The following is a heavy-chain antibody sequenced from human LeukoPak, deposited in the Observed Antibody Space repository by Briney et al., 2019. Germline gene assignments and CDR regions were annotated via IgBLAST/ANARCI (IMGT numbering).Heavy chain of an antibody. CDR1: GFTFSSYG. CDR3: AKERRRSSGSFPGYFDL. D-gene: IGHD1-26*01. V-gene: IGHV3-30*18. CDR2: ISYDGSNK. J-gene: IGHJ2*01. Sequence: PGRSLRLSCAASGFTFSSYGMHWVRQAPGKGLEWVAVISYDGSNKYYADSVKGRFTISRDNSKNTLYLQMNSLRAEDTAVYYCAKERRRSSGSFPGYFDLWGRGTLVTVSS.